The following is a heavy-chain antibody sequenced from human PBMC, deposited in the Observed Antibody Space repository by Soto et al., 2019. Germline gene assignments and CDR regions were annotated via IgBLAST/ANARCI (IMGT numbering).Heavy chain of an antibody. Sequence: GGSLRLSCAASGFTFSSYGMHWVRQAPGKGLEWVAVISYDGSNKYYADTVKGRFTISRDNSKNTLYPQMNSLRAEDTAVYYCAKARIAVAGTLIDYWGQGTLVTVSS. CDR1: GFTFSSYG. J-gene: IGHJ4*02. CDR2: ISYDGSNK. V-gene: IGHV3-30*18. D-gene: IGHD6-19*01. CDR3: AKARIAVAGTLIDY.